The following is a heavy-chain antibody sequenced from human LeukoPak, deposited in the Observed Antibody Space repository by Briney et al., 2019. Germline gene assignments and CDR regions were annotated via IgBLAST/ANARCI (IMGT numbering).Heavy chain of an antibody. Sequence: GGSLRLSCATPGFTFTNYWMTWVRQAPGKGLEWVANINQNGVEMYYVESVKGRFTISRDSGRNSLFLQMNSLRAEDTAVYYCARDFGSAAAIYEYWGKGTLVTVSS. CDR3: ARDFGSAAAIYEY. CDR2: INQNGVEM. D-gene: IGHD6-13*01. V-gene: IGHV3-7*01. CDR1: GFTFTNYW. J-gene: IGHJ4*02.